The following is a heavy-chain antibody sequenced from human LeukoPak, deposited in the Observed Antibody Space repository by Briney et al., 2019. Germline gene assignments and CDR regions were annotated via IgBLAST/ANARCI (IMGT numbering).Heavy chain of an antibody. V-gene: IGHV3-74*01. CDR2: INSDGSST. CDR1: GFTFSSYW. Sequence: GGSLRLSCAASGFTFSSYWMHWVRQAPGKGLVWVSRINSDGSSTSYADSVKGRFTISRDNAKNTLYLQMNSLRAEDTAVYYCAREQWLGDYYYYYMDVWGKGTTVTVSS. D-gene: IGHD6-19*01. CDR3: AREQWLGDYYYYYMDV. J-gene: IGHJ6*03.